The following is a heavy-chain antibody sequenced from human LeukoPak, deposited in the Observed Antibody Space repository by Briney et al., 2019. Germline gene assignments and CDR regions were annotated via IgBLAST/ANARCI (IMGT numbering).Heavy chain of an antibody. CDR2: IYYSGST. V-gene: IGHV4-59*01. J-gene: IGHJ3*02. Sequence: SETLSLTCTVSGGSISSYYWSWIRQPPGKGLEWIRYIYYSGSTNYNPSLKSRVTISVDTSKNQFSLKLSSVTAADTAVYYCARVRDYYDSSGYYYRTNDDAFDIWGQGTMVTVSS. CDR3: ARVRDYYDSSGYYYRTNDDAFDI. CDR1: GGSISSYY. D-gene: IGHD3-22*01.